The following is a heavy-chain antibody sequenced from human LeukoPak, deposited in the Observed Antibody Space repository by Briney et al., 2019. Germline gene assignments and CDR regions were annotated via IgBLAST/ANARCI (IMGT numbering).Heavy chain of an antibody. Sequence: GGSLRLSCAASGFTFSNYNMHWVRQAPGKGLEWVSYISSSSNTIYYAGSVKGRFTISRDNAKNSLYLQMNSLRDEDTAVYYCARYGSGVDYWGQGTLVTVSS. V-gene: IGHV3-48*02. CDR3: ARYGSGVDY. CDR1: GFTFSNYN. CDR2: ISSSSNTI. D-gene: IGHD3-10*01. J-gene: IGHJ4*02.